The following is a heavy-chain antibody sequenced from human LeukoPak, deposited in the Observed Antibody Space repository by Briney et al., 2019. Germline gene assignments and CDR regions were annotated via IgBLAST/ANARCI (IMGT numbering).Heavy chain of an antibody. CDR1: GFTFSSYG. CDR2: IRYDGSNK. Sequence: GGSLRLSCAASGFTFSSYGMHWVRQAPGKGLEWVAFIRYDGSNKYYADSVKGRFTISRDNSKNTLYLQMNSLRAEDTAVYYCAKGTYYYDSSGREYYMDVWGKGTTVTISS. J-gene: IGHJ6*03. V-gene: IGHV3-30*02. CDR3: AKGTYYYDSSGREYYMDV. D-gene: IGHD3-22*01.